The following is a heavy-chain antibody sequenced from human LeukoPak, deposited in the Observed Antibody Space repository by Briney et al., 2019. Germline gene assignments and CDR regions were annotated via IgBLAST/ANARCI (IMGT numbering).Heavy chain of an antibody. J-gene: IGHJ4*02. CDR3: AKRNTMVRGGPCFDY. D-gene: IGHD3-10*01. Sequence: PGGSLRLSCAASVFTVSRNYMSWLRQAPGKGLEWVSIIFGNRDTQYYQDSLKGRFTVSRDNSKDPVHLQMEDLRPDGTALVFCAKRNTMVRGGPCFDYWGQGLLVTVCS. CDR2: IFGNRDTQ. CDR1: VFTVSRNY. V-gene: IGHV3-23*01.